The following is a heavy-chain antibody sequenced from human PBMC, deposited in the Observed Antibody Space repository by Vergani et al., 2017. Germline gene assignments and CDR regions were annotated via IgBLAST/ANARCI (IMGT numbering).Heavy chain of an antibody. CDR1: EYRFGNYW. J-gene: IGHJ5*02. CDR2: IYPADSDT. V-gene: IGHV5-51*01. D-gene: IGHD1-1*01. Sequence: EVELVQSGPEMRKPGESLKISCKGSEYRFGNYWIGWVRQMPGKGLEWMGIIYPADSDTRYSPSFQGQVTISADKSISTAFLQWDSLKASDTALYYCARHTTYTASWGQGTLVTVSS. CDR3: ARHTTYTAS.